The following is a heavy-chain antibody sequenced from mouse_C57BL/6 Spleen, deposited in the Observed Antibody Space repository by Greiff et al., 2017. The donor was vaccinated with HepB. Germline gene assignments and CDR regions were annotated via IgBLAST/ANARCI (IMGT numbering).Heavy chain of an antibody. D-gene: IGHD3-3*01. J-gene: IGHJ2*01. CDR1: GYTFTSYW. Sequence: QVQLQQPGAELVMPGASVKLSCKASGYTFTSYWMHWVKQSPGQGLEWIGEIDPSDSYTNYNQKFKGKSTLTVDKSSSTAYMQLSSLTSEDSAVYYCARAVYYFDYWGQGTTLTVSS. CDR3: ARAVYYFDY. V-gene: IGHV1-69*01. CDR2: IDPSDSYT.